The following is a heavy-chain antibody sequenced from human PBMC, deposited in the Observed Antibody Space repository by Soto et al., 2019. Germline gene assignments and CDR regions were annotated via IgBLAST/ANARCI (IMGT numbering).Heavy chain of an antibody. D-gene: IGHD3-10*01. CDR1: GGSISSYY. Sequence: SETLSLTCTVSGGSISSYYWSWIRQPPGKGLEWIGYIYYSGSTNYNPSLKSRVTISVDTSKNQFSLKLSSVTAADTAVYYCARVTDLWFGELDYYYMDVWGKGTTVTVSS. V-gene: IGHV4-59*01. CDR3: ARVTDLWFGELDYYYMDV. J-gene: IGHJ6*03. CDR2: IYYSGST.